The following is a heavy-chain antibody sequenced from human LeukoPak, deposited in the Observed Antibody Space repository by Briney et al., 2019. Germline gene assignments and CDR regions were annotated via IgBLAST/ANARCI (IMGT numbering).Heavy chain of an antibody. CDR2: IYYSGST. CDR1: GGSISSYY. V-gene: IGHV4-59*01. J-gene: IGHJ4*02. CDR3: ARDSENSSGFDFDY. Sequence: XETLSLTCTVSGGSISSYYWSWIRQPPGKGLEWIGYIYYSGSTNYNPSLKSRVTISVDTSKNQFSLKLSSVTAADTAVYYCARDSENSSGFDFDYWGQGTLVTVSS. D-gene: IGHD6-19*01.